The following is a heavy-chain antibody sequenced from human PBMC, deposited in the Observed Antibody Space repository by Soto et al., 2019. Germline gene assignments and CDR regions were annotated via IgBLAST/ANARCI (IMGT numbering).Heavy chain of an antibody. CDR2: IYQSGTT. J-gene: IGHJ5*02. CDR1: GGSFNSGVYS. V-gene: IGHV4-30-2*01. D-gene: IGHD2-2*01. Sequence: SETLSLTCTVSGGSFNSGVYSWNWIRQPPGEGLEWIGYIYQSGTTYYNPSLGGRVTISLDGSRNQVSLNLRSVTAADTAVYYCVRGGVPVAIGGFDLWGQGTLVTASS. CDR3: VRGGVPVAIGGFDL.